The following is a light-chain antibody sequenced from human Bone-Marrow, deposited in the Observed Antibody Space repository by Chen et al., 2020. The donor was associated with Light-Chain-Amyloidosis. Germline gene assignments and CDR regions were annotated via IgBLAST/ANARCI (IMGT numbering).Light chain of an antibody. J-gene: IGKJ4*01. CDR3: QQYGTSPLT. Sequence: EIVLTQSPGTLSLSPGEGANLSCRASQTISSNYLTWYQQKFGQAPRLLLYGSSSRATGIPDRFAGSGSGTDFTLTINRLEPEDFARYYCQQYGTSPLTFRGGTKVEI. V-gene: IGKV3-20*01. CDR2: GSS. CDR1: QTISSNY.